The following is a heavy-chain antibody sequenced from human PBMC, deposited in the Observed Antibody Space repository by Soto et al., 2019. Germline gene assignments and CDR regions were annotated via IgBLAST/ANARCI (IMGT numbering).Heavy chain of an antibody. CDR2: IKSKTDGGTT. J-gene: IGHJ1*01. CDR3: TTDSPYIVATSRTVAEYFQH. D-gene: IGHD5-12*01. Sequence: GGSLRLSCAASGFTFSNAWMSWVRQAPGKGLEWVGRIKSKTDGGTTDYAAPVKGRFTISRDDSKNTLYLQMNSLKTDDTAVYYCTTDSPYIVATSRTVAEYFQHWGQGTLVTVSS. CDR1: GFTFSNAW. V-gene: IGHV3-15*01.